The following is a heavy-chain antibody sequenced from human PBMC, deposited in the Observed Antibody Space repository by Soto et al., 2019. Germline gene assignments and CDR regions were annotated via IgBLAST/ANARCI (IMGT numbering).Heavy chain of an antibody. J-gene: IGHJ4*02. V-gene: IGHV4-59*01. CDR1: GGSISSYY. CDR3: ARRWGTYFDF. Sequence: QVQLQESGPGLVKPSETLSLTCTVSGGSISSYYWSWIRQPPGKGLEWIGYIYYSGSTDYDPSLKILVTISVDTSKDQCSLKLSSVTAADTAVYYCARRWGTYFDFWGQGTLVTVSS. CDR2: IYYSGST. D-gene: IGHD7-27*01.